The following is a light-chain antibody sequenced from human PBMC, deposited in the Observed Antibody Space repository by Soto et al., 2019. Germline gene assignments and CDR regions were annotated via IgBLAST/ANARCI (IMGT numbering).Light chain of an antibody. V-gene: IGKV3-15*01. CDR2: GAS. Sequence: IVMTQSPATLSGSPGERATLSFRASQSVGTKLAWYQQKPGQAPRLLIYGASTRATGIPDRFSGSGSGTEFTLTIRSLQSEDFAVYYCQKYNDRPQINCGGGNKG. CDR1: QSVGTK. CDR3: QKYNDRPQIN. J-gene: IGKJ4*01.